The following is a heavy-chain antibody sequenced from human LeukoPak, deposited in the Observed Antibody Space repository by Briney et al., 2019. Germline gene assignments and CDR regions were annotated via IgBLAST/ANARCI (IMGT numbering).Heavy chain of an antibody. D-gene: IGHD1-26*01. Sequence: SVKVSCKASGGTFSSYAISWVRQAPGQGLEWMGGIIPIFCTANYAQKFQGRVTITADESTSTAYMELSSLRSEDTAVYYCARAPMGELRDYYYYMDVWGKGTTVTVSS. CDR2: IIPIFCTA. V-gene: IGHV1-69*13. CDR1: GGTFSSYA. J-gene: IGHJ6*03. CDR3: ARAPMGELRDYYYYMDV.